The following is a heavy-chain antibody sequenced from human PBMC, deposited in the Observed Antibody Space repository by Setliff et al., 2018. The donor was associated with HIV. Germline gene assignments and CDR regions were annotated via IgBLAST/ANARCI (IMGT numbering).Heavy chain of an antibody. CDR3: ARDRYYYDSSGYYC. CDR1: GYTLTGHY. Sequence: GASVKVSCKASGYTLTGHYLHWVRPAPGQGLEWLGWVKPNSGDEIYAQNFQGRVTMTRDTYISTAYMELSRLRADDTAVYYCARDRYYYDSSGYYCWGQGTLVTVSS. CDR2: VKPNSGDE. V-gene: IGHV1-2*02. J-gene: IGHJ4*02. D-gene: IGHD3-22*01.